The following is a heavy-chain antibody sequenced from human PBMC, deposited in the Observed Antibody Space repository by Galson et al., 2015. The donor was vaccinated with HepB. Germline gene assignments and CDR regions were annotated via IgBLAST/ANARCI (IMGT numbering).Heavy chain of an antibody. CDR2: IYHTGSS. CDR1: GGSISSDNW. V-gene: IGHV4-4*02. CDR3: ARSRLQRPPRGFDP. D-gene: IGHD6-25*01. Sequence: ETLSLTCAVFGGSISSDNWWTWVRQAPGKGLEWIGEIYHTGSSNYNPSLQSRLVISVDKSRNQFSLKLISVTAADTATYYCARSRLQRPPRGFDPWGQGTLVTVSS. J-gene: IGHJ5*02.